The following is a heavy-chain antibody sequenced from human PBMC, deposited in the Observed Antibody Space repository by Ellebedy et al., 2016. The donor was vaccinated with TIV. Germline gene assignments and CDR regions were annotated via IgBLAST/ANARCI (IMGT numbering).Heavy chain of an antibody. CDR3: ARAARSITGTTSYFDY. Sequence: ASVKVSCXASGYTFTSYGISWVRQAPGQGLEWMGWISAYNGNTNYAQKLQGRVTMTTDTSTSTAYMELRSLRSDDTAVYYCARAARSITGTTSYFDYWGQGTLVTVSS. CDR1: GYTFTSYG. V-gene: IGHV1-18*04. CDR2: ISAYNGNT. J-gene: IGHJ4*02. D-gene: IGHD1-7*01.